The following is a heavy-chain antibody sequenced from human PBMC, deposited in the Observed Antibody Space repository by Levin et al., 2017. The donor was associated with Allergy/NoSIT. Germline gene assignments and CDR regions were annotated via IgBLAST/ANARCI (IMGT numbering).Heavy chain of an antibody. J-gene: IGHJ6*02. CDR3: ARDVVGATPIGYYYYGMDV. V-gene: IGHV1-69*06. CDR2: IIPIFGTA. CDR1: GGTFSSYA. D-gene: IGHD1-26*01. Sequence: GASVKVSCKASGGTFSSYAISWVRQAPGQGLEWMGGIIPIFGTANYAQKFQGRVTITADKSTSTAYMELSSLRSEDTAVYYCARDVVGATPIGYYYYGMDVWGQGTTVTVSS.